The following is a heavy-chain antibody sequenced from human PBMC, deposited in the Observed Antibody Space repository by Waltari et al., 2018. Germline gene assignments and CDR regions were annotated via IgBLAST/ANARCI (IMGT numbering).Heavy chain of an antibody. CDR1: GGSISSHY. V-gene: IGHV4-59*11. Sequence: QVQLQESGPGLVKPSETLSLTCTVSGGSISSHYWSWIRQPPGKGLEWIGYIYYSGSTKYNPSLKSRVTISVDTSKNQFSLKLSSVTAADTAVYYCARAKYDFWSRGYFDYWGQGTLVTVSS. D-gene: IGHD3-3*01. CDR2: IYYSGST. CDR3: ARAKYDFWSRGYFDY. J-gene: IGHJ4*02.